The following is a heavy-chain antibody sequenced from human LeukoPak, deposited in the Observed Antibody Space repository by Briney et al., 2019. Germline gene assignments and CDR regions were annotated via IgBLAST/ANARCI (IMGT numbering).Heavy chain of an antibody. D-gene: IGHD3-22*01. V-gene: IGHV1-46*01. CDR2: INPSCGST. CDR1: GYTFTSYY. J-gene: IGHJ4*02. CDR3: ARGREVVITSFHFDY. Sequence: ASVNVSCKASGYTFTSYYMHWVRQAPGQGLEWMGIINPSCGSTSYAQKFQGRVTMTRDTSTSTVYMELSSLRSEDTAVYYCARGREVVITSFHFDYWGQGTLVTVSS.